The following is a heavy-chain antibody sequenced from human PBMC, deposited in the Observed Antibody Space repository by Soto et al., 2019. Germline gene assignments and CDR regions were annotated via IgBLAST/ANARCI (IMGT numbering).Heavy chain of an antibody. CDR3: ARQPPVLRAFDI. J-gene: IGHJ3*02. Sequence: QPGGSLRLSCASSGFTFSRYSMNWFRQAPGKGLEWVSYISSSSSTIYYADSVKGRFTISRDNAKNSLYLQMNSLRDEDTAVYYCARQPPVLRAFDIWGQGTMVTVSS. V-gene: IGHV3-48*02. CDR2: ISSSSSTI. CDR1: GFTFSRYS.